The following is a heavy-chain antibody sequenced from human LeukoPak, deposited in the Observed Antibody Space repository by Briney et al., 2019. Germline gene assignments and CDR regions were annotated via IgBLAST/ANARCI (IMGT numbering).Heavy chain of an antibody. V-gene: IGHV3-66*02. D-gene: IGHD6-13*01. Sequence: GGSLRLSCAASGFTVSSNYMNWVRQAPGEGLEWVSIIYSGGDTYYVDSVKGRFTISRDNSKNTLYLQMNSLRAEDTAVYYCTRGPGSTWYSDYWGQGTLVTVSS. CDR1: GFTVSSNY. CDR2: IYSGGDT. J-gene: IGHJ4*02. CDR3: TRGPGSTWYSDY.